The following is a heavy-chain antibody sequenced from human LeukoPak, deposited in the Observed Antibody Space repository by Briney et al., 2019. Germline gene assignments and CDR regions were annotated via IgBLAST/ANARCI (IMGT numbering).Heavy chain of an antibody. CDR2: IRSKAYGGTT. J-gene: IGHJ4*02. D-gene: IGHD6-6*01. CDR3: TRLRIAARPLFDY. Sequence: SGGSLRLSCTASGFTFGDYAMSWVRQAPGKGLEWVGFIRSKAYGGTTEYAASVKGRFTISRDDSKSIAYLQMNSLKTEDTAVYYCTRLRIAARPLFDYWGQGTLVTVSS. CDR1: GFTFGDYA. V-gene: IGHV3-49*04.